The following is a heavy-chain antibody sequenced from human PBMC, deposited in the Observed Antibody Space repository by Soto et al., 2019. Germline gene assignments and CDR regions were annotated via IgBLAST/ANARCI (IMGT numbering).Heavy chain of an antibody. CDR1: DDSINSDKYY. CDR3: ARLEGLATISYYFDY. J-gene: IGHJ4*02. Sequence: SETLSLTCSVSDDSINSDKYYWGWIRQPPGKGLEWIGSVYYRGNAYYNPSLQTRVTISLDKSKSQFSLKLNSVTAADSAVYSCARLEGLATISYYFDYWGQGTLVTVSS. D-gene: IGHD3-9*01. V-gene: IGHV4-39*01. CDR2: VYYRGNA.